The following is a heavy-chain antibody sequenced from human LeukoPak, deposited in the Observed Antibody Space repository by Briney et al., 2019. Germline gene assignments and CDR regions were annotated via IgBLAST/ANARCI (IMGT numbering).Heavy chain of an antibody. V-gene: IGHV3-30*18. CDR2: ISYDGSNK. CDR1: GFTFGSYG. D-gene: IGHD2-2*01. CDR3: AKDLEDIVVVPAAPTEYYGMDV. Sequence: GRSLRLSCAASGFTFGSYGMHWVRQAPGKGLEWVAVISYDGSNKYYADSVKGRFTISRDNSKNTLYLQMNSLRAEDTAVYYCAKDLEDIVVVPAAPTEYYGMDVWGQGTTVTVSS. J-gene: IGHJ6*02.